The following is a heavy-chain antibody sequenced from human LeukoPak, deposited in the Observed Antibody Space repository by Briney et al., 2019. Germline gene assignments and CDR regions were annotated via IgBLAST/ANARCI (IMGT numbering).Heavy chain of an antibody. V-gene: IGHV4-34*01. Sequence: PSETLSLTCAVYGGSFSGYSWNWIRQPPVKGLEWIGEINHSGGTNYNPSLKSRVTISVDTSKNQFSLKLSSVTAADTAVYYCARLVGATTSAISDYWGQGTLVTVSS. CDR3: ARLVGATTSAISDY. D-gene: IGHD1-26*01. CDR1: GGSFSGYS. J-gene: IGHJ4*02. CDR2: INHSGGT.